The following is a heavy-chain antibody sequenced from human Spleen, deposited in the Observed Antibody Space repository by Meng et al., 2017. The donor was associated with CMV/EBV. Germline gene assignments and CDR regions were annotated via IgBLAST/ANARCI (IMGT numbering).Heavy chain of an antibody. Sequence: GESLKISCAASAFTVSKKYMRWVRQAPGKGLEWVSHIYRCSSTYYADSVKGRFTISRDYSKNTLYLQMNSLRAEDTVLYYCAKPGDDSGTNWFDPWGQGTLVTVSS. V-gene: IGHV3-66*02. CDR2: IYRCSST. CDR1: AFTVSKKY. CDR3: AKPGDDSGTNWFDP. D-gene: IGHD6-19*01. J-gene: IGHJ5*02.